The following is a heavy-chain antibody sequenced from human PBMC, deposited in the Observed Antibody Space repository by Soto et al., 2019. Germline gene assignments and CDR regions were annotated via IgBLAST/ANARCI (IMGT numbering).Heavy chain of an antibody. J-gene: IGHJ4*02. V-gene: IGHV1-69*06. CDR1: GGTFSSYS. Sequence: QVHLVQSGAEVRNPGSSVKVSCEASGGTFSSYSINWVRQAPGQGLQWMGGIIPIFGSSNYAQKFQGRVIITSDKSTNTVFMELTTLRSEDTALYFCATKPLRGREYVYFDHWGQGTLLTVSS. CDR3: ATKPLRGREYVYFDH. D-gene: IGHD3-16*01. CDR2: IIPIFGSS.